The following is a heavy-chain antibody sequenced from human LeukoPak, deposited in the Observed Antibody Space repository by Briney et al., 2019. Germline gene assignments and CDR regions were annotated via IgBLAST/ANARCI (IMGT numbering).Heavy chain of an antibody. CDR2: IYSSGKT. CDR3: HYGGGLNPSFDY. V-gene: IGHV4-39*01. Sequence: SETLSLTCTVSGGSISSGSYYWDWIRQPPGTGLEWIGDIYSSGKTNYNPSLRSRVTMSIDPSKNQFSLNLNSVSATDTAVYYCHYGGGLNPSFDYWGQGTLVTVSS. J-gene: IGHJ4*02. D-gene: IGHD3-10*02. CDR1: GGSISSGSYY.